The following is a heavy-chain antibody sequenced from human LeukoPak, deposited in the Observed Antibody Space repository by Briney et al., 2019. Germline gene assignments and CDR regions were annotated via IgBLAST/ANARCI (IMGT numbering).Heavy chain of an antibody. V-gene: IGHV4-38-2*01. J-gene: IGHJ4*02. CDR2: LYHSGTS. CDR1: GYSISSDYY. CDR3: ARQVIGSHYHYY. D-gene: IGHD1-26*01. Sequence: SETLSLTCAVSGYSISSDYYWGWIRQPPGKGLEWIGSLYHSGTSYYNPSLKSPVTASLDTSKNQFSLRLSSVTAADTAVYYCARQVIGSHYHYYWGQGTLITVSS.